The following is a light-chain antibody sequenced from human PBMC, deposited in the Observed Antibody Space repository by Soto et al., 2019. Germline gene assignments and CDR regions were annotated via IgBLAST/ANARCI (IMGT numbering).Light chain of an antibody. V-gene: IGKV1-39*01. Sequence: DIQMTQSPSSLSSSVGDIVTITRRASQSISTHLNWYQQKPGKAPNLLIYAASSLQSGVPSRFSGSGSGTDFTLTISSLQPEDFATYFCQQSYGTPINFGQGTRLEIK. CDR1: QSISTH. CDR3: QQSYGTPIN. J-gene: IGKJ5*01. CDR2: AAS.